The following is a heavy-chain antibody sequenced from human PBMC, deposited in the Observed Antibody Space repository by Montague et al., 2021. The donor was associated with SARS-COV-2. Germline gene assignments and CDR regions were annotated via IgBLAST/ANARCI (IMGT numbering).Heavy chain of an antibody. CDR3: ASQEVDTAMDRNYYYYGMDV. V-gene: IGHV4-59*01. CDR1: GGSISSYY. CDR2: IYYGGST. J-gene: IGHJ6*02. Sequence: SGTLSLTCTVSGGSISSYYWSWIRQPPGKGLEWIGYIYYGGSTNYNPSLKSRVTISVDTSKNQFSLKLSSVTAADTAVYYCASQEVDTAMDRNYYYYGMDVWGQGTTVTVSS. D-gene: IGHD5-18*01.